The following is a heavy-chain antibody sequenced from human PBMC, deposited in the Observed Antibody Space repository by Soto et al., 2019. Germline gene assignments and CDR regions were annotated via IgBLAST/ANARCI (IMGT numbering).Heavy chain of an antibody. D-gene: IGHD6-6*01. V-gene: IGHV1-69*01. CDR2: IIPMFGTA. Sequence: GPSVKRCWESCGDSFTNSAVSWVRQDPGQGLEWMGGIIPMFGTANYAQKFQGRVTITADESTSTAYMELSSLRSEDTAVYYCASESNYSSCPTHYYYGMDVCGQGPTVNVSS. J-gene: IGHJ6*02. CDR1: GDSFTNSA. CDR3: ASESNYSSCPTHYYYGMDV.